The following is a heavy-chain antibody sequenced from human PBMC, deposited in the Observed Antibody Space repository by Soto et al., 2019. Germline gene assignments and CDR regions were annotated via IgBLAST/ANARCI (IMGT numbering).Heavy chain of an antibody. Sequence: QLQLQESGPGLVKPSETLSLTCTVSGGSISSTSFYWGWIRQSPGKGLEGMGTIYYNGATYYNPSLKSRVTMSVDTSKNQFSLKLSSVTAEDTAVYYCAKEARGSTWYGGDFWGQGTLVTVSS. CDR3: AKEARGSTWYGGDF. V-gene: IGHV4-39*02. CDR2: IYYNGAT. J-gene: IGHJ4*02. CDR1: GGSISSTSFY. D-gene: IGHD6-13*01.